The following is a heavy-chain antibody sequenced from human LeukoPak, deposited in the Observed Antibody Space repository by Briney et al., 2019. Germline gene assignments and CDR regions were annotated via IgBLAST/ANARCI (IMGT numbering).Heavy chain of an antibody. J-gene: IGHJ3*02. Sequence: KSSETLSLTCTVSGGSISSYYWSWIRQPPGKGLEWIGYFHNTGSTNYNPSLKSRVTISVDTSRNPFSLSLKSVTAADTAVYYCAGLGQPNGFVMWGQGTMGTVSS. V-gene: IGHV4-59*08. D-gene: IGHD3-16*01. CDR3: AGLGQPNGFVM. CDR1: GGSISSYY. CDR2: FHNTGST.